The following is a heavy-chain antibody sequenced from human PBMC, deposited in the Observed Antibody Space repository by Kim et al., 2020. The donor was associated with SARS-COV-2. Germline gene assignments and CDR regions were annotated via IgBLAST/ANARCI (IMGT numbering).Heavy chain of an antibody. D-gene: IGHD7-27*01. CDR3: ARDYLGFDY. V-gene: IGHV3-33*01. CDR2: IWYDGSNK. Sequence: GGSLRLSCAASGFTFSSYGMHWVRQAPGKGLEWVAGIWYDGSNKYYADSVKGRFTISRDNSKNTLYLQMNSLRAEDTAVYYCARDYLGFDYWGQGTLVTVSS. J-gene: IGHJ4*02. CDR1: GFTFSSYG.